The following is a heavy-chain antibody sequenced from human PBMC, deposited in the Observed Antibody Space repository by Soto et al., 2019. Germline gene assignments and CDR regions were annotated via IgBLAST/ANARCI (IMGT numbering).Heavy chain of an antibody. D-gene: IGHD3-9*01. CDR1: GYTFTAYY. CDR2: INPNSGGT. CDR3: ARDVKDFLTGNYFLDY. Sequence: GASVKVSCKASGYTFTAYYIHWVRQAPGQGLEWMGWINPNSGGTNYSQKFQGWVTMTRDTSISTAYMELSRLRSDDTAVYYCARDVKDFLTGNYFLDYWGQGTLVTVSS. V-gene: IGHV1-2*04. J-gene: IGHJ4*02.